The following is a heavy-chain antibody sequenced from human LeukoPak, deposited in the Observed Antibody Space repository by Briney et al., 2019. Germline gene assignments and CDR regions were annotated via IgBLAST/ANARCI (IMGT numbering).Heavy chain of an antibody. CDR1: GYTFTGYY. V-gene: IGHV1-2*02. D-gene: IGHD3-10*01. CDR3: ARDLRAKIGGADSYFDY. Sequence: ASVKVSCKASGYTFTGYYMHWVRQAPGQGLEWMGWISPNSGGTNYAQKFQGRVTMTRDTSISTAYMELSRLRSDDTAVYYCARDLRAKIGGADSYFDYWGQGTLVTVSS. J-gene: IGHJ4*02. CDR2: ISPNSGGT.